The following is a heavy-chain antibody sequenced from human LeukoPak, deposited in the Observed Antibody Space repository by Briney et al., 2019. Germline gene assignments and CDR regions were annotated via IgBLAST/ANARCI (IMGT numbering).Heavy chain of an antibody. CDR1: GYTFTSYG. CDR3: ARDAPSLSSSWYVDDY. V-gene: IGHV1-18*01. Sequence: ASVKVSCKASGYTFTSYGISWVRQAPGHGLEWMGWISAYNGNTNYAQKLQGRVTMTTDTSTSTAYMELRSLRSDDTAVYYCARDAPSLSSSWYVDDYWGQGTLVTVSS. D-gene: IGHD6-13*01. J-gene: IGHJ4*02. CDR2: ISAYNGNT.